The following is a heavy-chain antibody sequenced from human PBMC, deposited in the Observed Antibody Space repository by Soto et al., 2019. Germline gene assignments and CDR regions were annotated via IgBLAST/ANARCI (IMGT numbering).Heavy chain of an antibody. Sequence: PSETLSLTCTVYGGSIGSSDYYWGWIRHPPGKGLEWIGNIYDSGSTSYNPSLKSRVTISVDTSKNQVSLNLASVTAADTAVYYWTTQGVGLLQDIVDVSGKGT. CDR2: IYDSGST. D-gene: IGHD3-22*01. V-gene: IGHV4-39*03. CDR3: TTQGVGLLQDIVDV. J-gene: IGHJ6*03. CDR1: GGSIGSSDYY.